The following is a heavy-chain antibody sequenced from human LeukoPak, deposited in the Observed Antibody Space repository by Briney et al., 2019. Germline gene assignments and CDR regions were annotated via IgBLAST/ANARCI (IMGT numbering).Heavy chain of an antibody. CDR1: GGSISSYY. D-gene: IGHD5-24*01. V-gene: IGHV4-4*07. Sequence: SETLSLTCTVSGGSISSYYWSWIRQPAGKGLEWIGRIYTSGSTNYNPSLKSRVTMSVDTSKNQFSLKLSSVTAADTAVYYCARDSEMATTYYFDYWGQGTLVTVSS. CDR3: ARDSEMATTYYFDY. J-gene: IGHJ4*02. CDR2: IYTSGST.